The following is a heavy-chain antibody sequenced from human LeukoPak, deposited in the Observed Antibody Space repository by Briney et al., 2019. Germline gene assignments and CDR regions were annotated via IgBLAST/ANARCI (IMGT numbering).Heavy chain of an antibody. CDR1: GGSFSGYY. CDR3: ARYDNPRAFDY. D-gene: IGHD3-22*01. CDR2: INHSGST. Sequence: SETLSLTCAVYGGSFSGYYWSWIRQPPGKGLEWIGEINHSGSTNYNPSLKSRVTISVDTSKNQFSLKLSSVTAADTAVYYCARYDNPRAFDYWGQGTLVTVSS. J-gene: IGHJ4*02. V-gene: IGHV4-34*01.